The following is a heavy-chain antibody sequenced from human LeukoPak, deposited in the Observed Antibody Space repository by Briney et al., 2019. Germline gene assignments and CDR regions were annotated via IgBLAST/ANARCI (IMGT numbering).Heavy chain of an antibody. Sequence: GESLQSSCRGSGYSFPSYWIGWVRQMPGRGLEWMGIIYPGDSDTKYSPSFQGQVTISADGSISTTYLQWSSLKASDTAMYYCARQVAAAARSFDYWGQGTLVTVSS. J-gene: IGHJ4*02. D-gene: IGHD2-15*01. V-gene: IGHV5-51*01. CDR3: ARQVAAAARSFDY. CDR2: IYPGDSDT. CDR1: GYSFPSYW.